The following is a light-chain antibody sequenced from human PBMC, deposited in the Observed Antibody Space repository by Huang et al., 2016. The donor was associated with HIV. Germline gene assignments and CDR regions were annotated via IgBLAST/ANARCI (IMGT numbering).Light chain of an antibody. CDR1: QSINSN. Sequence: EVGMTQSPVTLSVSPGERATLSCRASQSINSNLAWYQQKPGQAPRLLIYGASTRGTGVPARFSGSGSGTEFSLTINSLQSEDYAVYYCQQYNNWPPLTFGGGTKVEMK. CDR3: QQYNNWPPLT. V-gene: IGKV3-15*01. J-gene: IGKJ4*01. CDR2: GAS.